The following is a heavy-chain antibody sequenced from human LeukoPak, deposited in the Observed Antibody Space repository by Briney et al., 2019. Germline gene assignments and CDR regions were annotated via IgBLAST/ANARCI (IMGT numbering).Heavy chain of an antibody. CDR1: GFTFSSYS. D-gene: IGHD4-17*01. CDR3: ARAHGDYEVLAEIEGY. V-gene: IGHV3-21*01. Sequence: PGGSLRLSCAASGFTFSSYSMNWVRRAPGKGLEWVSSISSSSSYIYYADSVKGRFTISRDNAKNSLYLQMNSLRAEDTAVYYCARAHGDYEVLAEIEGYWGQGTLVTVSS. J-gene: IGHJ4*02. CDR2: ISSSSSYI.